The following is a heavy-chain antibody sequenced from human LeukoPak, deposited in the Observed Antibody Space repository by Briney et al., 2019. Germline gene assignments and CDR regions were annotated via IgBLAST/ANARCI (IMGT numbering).Heavy chain of an antibody. CDR2: IYSGGST. Sequence: QSGGSLRLSCAASGFTVSSNYMSWVRQAPGKGLEWVSVIYSGGSTYYADSVKGRFTISRDNSKNTLYLQMNSLRAEDTAVYYCARSSSGYYPIPFYWGQGTLVTVSS. CDR1: GFTVSSNY. CDR3: ARSSSGYYPIPFY. J-gene: IGHJ4*02. D-gene: IGHD3-22*01. V-gene: IGHV3-66*01.